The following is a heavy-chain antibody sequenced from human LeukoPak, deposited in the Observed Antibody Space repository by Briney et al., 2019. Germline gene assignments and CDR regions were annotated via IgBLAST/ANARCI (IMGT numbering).Heavy chain of an antibody. Sequence: SETLSLTCAVYGGSFSGYYWSWIRQPPGKGLEWIGEINHSGSTNYNPSLKSRVTISVDTSKNQFSLKVSSVTAADTAVYYCATHDYGDYRLMKWGQGTLVTVSS. D-gene: IGHD4-17*01. V-gene: IGHV4-34*01. CDR3: ATHDYGDYRLMK. CDR2: INHSGST. J-gene: IGHJ4*02. CDR1: GGSFSGYY.